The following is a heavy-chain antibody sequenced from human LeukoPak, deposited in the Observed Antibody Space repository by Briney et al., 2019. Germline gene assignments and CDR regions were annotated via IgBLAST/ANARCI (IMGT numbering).Heavy chain of an antibody. CDR1: GFTFSSYG. J-gene: IGHJ4*02. Sequence: PGGSLRLSCAASGFTFSSYGMHWVRQAPGKGLEWVAFIRFDGSNKYYADSVKGRFTISRDNSKNTVYLQMSSLRAEDTAVYYCAKEPFHGSYSHNFDYWGQGTLVTVSS. D-gene: IGHD1-26*01. CDR3: AKEPFHGSYSHNFDY. CDR2: IRFDGSNK. V-gene: IGHV3-30*02.